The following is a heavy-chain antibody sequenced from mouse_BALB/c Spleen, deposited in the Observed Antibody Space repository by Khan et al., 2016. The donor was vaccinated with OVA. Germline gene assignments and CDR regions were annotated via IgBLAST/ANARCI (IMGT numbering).Heavy chain of an antibody. J-gene: IGHJ2*01. CDR3: ARRAGKIN. Sequence: EVELVESGGGLVQPGGSLKLSCAASGFTFSSYGMSWVRQTPDKRLELVATINSNGGSTYYPDSVQGRFTISRDNAKNTLYLQMSSLKSEDTAMYYCARRAGKINWGKGTTFTVSS. V-gene: IGHV5-6-3*01. CDR1: GFTFSSYG. D-gene: IGHD3-3*01. CDR2: INSNGGST.